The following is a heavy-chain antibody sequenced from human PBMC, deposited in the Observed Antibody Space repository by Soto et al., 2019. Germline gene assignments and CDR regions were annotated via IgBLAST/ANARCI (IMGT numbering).Heavy chain of an antibody. CDR1: GFTFNNYA. V-gene: IGHV3-23*01. J-gene: IGHJ4*02. D-gene: IGHD3-10*01. CDR2: ISGGGDTT. Sequence: EVQLLESGGGLVQPGGSLRLSCAASGFTFNNYAMTWFRQAPGKGLEWVSAISGGGDTTSYADSVKGRFTVSREGSQNTLYLQMSSLRAEDTALYYCAKGRGGSGSLPPRVDFWGQGTLVTVSS. CDR3: AKGRGGSGSLPPRVDF.